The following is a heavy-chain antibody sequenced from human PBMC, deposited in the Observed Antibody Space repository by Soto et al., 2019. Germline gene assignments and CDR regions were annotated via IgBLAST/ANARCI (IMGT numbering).Heavy chain of an antibody. J-gene: IGHJ4*02. CDR3: AAKYYYDSSGYYAYVFDF. CDR2: ISGSGGST. Sequence: CILKEKRKGLEWVSAISGSGGSTYYADSVKGRFTISRDNSKNTLYLQMNSLRAEDTAVYYCAAKYYYDSSGYYAYVFDFWGQRTLVTGSS. V-gene: IGHV3-23*01. D-gene: IGHD3-22*01.